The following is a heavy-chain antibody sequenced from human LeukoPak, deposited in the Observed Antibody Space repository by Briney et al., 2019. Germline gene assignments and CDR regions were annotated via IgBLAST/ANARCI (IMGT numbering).Heavy chain of an antibody. J-gene: IGHJ4*02. CDR3: ARVRRQWLAETFDY. D-gene: IGHD6-19*01. CDR1: GGSFSGCY. CDR2: INHSGST. Sequence: PSETLSLTCAVYGGSFSGCYWSWIRQPPGKGLEWIGEINHSGSTNYNPSLKSRVTISVDTSKNQFSLKLSSVTAADTAVYYCARVRRQWLAETFDYWGQGTLVTVSS. V-gene: IGHV4-34*01.